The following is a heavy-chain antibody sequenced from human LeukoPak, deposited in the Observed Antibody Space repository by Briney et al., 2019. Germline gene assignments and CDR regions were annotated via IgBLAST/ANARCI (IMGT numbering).Heavy chain of an antibody. J-gene: IGHJ4*02. CDR2: ISSSGSMI. CDR3: ARDPESNWGWDLDY. D-gene: IGHD7-27*01. Sequence: PGGSLRLSCAASGFTVSSYSMNWVRRVPGKGLEWVSHISSSGSMIWYGESVKGRFTISRDSAKNSLHLQMNSLRAEDTAVYYCARDPESNWGWDLDYWGQGTLVTVSS. CDR1: GFTVSSYS. V-gene: IGHV3-48*01.